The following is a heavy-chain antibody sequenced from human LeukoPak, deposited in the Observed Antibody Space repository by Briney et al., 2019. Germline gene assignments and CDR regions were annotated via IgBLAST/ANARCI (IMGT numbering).Heavy chain of an antibody. D-gene: IGHD6-19*01. J-gene: IGHJ3*02. CDR3: ARVAEGQWLAPTSAFDI. Sequence: ASVTVSCKASGYTFTSYGISWVRQAPGQGLEWMGWISAYNGNTNYAQKLQGRVTMTTDTSTSTAYMELRSLRSDDTAVYYCARVAEGQWLAPTSAFDIWGQGTMVTVSS. V-gene: IGHV1-18*01. CDR1: GYTFTSYG. CDR2: ISAYNGNT.